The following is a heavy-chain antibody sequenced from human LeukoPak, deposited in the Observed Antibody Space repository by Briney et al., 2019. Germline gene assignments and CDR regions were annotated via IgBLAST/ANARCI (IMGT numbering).Heavy chain of an antibody. J-gene: IGHJ3*02. CDR2: IYYSGST. CDR3: ARDLSVTTRDDAFDI. Sequence: SETLSLTCTVPGGSISSYYWTWIRQPPGKGLEWIGHIYYSGSTNYNPSLKSRVTISVDTSKNQFSLKLSSVTAADTAVYYCARDLSVTTRDDAFDIWGQGTMVTVSS. D-gene: IGHD5-18*01. V-gene: IGHV4-59*01. CDR1: GGSISSYY.